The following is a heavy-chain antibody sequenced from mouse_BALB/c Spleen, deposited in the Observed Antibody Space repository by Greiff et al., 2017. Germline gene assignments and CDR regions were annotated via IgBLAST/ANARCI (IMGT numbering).Heavy chain of an antibody. CDR1: GYTFSSYW. D-gene: IGHD2-2*01. CDR3: ARSGTDYGYDEGRDY. J-gene: IGHJ2*01. CDR2: ILPGSGST. Sequence: VQLQQSGAELMKPGASVKISCKATGYTFSSYWIEWVKQRPGHGLEWIGEILPGSGSTNYNEKFKGKATFTADTSSNTAYMQLSSLTSEDSAVYYCARSGTDYGYDEGRDYWGQGTTLTVSS. V-gene: IGHV1-9*01.